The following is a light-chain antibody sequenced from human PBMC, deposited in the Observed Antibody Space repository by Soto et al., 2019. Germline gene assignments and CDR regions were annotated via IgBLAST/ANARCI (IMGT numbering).Light chain of an antibody. V-gene: IGKV3-15*01. CDR2: GAS. Sequence: EIVMTQSPATLSVSPGERATLSCRASQSVSSGLAWYQQKPGQAPRLLIYGASTRATGISARFSGSGSGTEFILTLSSLQSEDFAVYYCQQYSTWPRTFGLGTKVEMK. J-gene: IGKJ1*01. CDR1: QSVSSG. CDR3: QQYSTWPRT.